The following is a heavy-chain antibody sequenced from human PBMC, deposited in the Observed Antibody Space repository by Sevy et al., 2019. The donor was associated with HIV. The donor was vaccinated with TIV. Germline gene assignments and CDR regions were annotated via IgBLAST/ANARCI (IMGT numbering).Heavy chain of an antibody. V-gene: IGHV1-18*01. J-gene: IGHJ6*02. CDR3: ARDRNNYDSSGYPKGMDV. Sequence: ASVKVSCKASGYTFTRYGITWVRQAPGQGLEWMGWTSAYNGNTNYAQKVQGRVTMTTDMSTSPAYMELRSLKSDDTAMYYCARDRNNYDSSGYPKGMDVWGQRTTVTVSS. CDR2: TSAYNGNT. D-gene: IGHD3-22*01. CDR1: GYTFTRYG.